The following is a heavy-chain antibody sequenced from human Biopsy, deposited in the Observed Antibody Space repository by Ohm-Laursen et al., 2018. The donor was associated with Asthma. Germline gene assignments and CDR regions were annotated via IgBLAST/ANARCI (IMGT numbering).Heavy chain of an antibody. CDR3: AKVYDCAHHYDAFDI. CDR2: ISKDASTQ. V-gene: IGHV3-30*07. J-gene: IGHJ3*02. D-gene: IGHD2-21*02. Sequence: SLRLSCAASGFSFSNFAIHWVRQAPGKGLEWVGVISKDASTQDYADSVKGRFTMARDNSKNTLDLQMNSLRAEDTAVYYCAKVYDCAHHYDAFDIWGQGTMVTVSS. CDR1: GFSFSNFA.